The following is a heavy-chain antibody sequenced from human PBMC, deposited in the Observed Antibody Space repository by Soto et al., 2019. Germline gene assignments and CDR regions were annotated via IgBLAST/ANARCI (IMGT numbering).Heavy chain of an antibody. J-gene: IGHJ4*02. Sequence: ESGGGVVEPGRSLRLSCATSGFTFNSYGMHWVRQAPGKGLEWVAVTRYDGSNEYYADSVKGRFTISRDNSKNTLYLQMNSLGAEDTAMYYCARDRASSVSYFDYWGQGTLVTVSS. CDR2: TRYDGSNE. CDR1: GFTFNSYG. CDR3: ARDRASSVSYFDY. V-gene: IGHV3-33*01. D-gene: IGHD6-13*01.